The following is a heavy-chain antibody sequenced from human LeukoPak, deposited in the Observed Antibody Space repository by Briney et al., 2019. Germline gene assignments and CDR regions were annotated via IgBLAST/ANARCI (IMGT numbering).Heavy chain of an antibody. CDR3: ARAPIPLVDY. V-gene: IGHV4-61*08. J-gene: IGHJ4*02. CDR2: IYYSGST. CDR1: GGSISSGGYY. Sequence: RSSQTLSLTRTVSGGSISSGGYYWSWIRQHPGKGLEWIGYIYYSGSTNYNPSLKSRVTISVDTSKNQFSLKLSSVTAADTAVYYCARAPIPLVDYWGQGTLVTVSS.